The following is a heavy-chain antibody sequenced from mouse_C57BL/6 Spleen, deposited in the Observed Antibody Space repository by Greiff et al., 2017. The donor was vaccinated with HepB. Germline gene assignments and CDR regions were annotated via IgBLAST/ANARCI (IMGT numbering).Heavy chain of an antibody. V-gene: IGHV5-6*01. CDR1: GFTFSSYG. J-gene: IGHJ1*03. CDR3: ARRRRTPWYFDV. Sequence: EVHLVESGGDLVKPGGSLKLSCAASGFTFSSYGMSWVRQTPDKRLEWVATISSGGSYTYYPDSVKGRFTISRDNAKNTLYLQMSSLKSEDTAMYYCARRRRTPWYFDVWGTGTTVTVSS. CDR2: ISSGGSYT.